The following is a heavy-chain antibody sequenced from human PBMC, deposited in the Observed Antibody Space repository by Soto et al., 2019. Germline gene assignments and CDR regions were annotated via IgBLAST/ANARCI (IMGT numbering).Heavy chain of an antibody. CDR1: GGTISGYY. J-gene: IGHJ5*02. D-gene: IGHD3-3*01. CDR3: ARGKRFSDWFDP. Sequence: SETLSLTCSVSGGTISGYYWTWIRQPAGKGLEWIGRIYSSVNTKYNPSLQSRVTMSLDTSNNQFSLRLTSVTAADTAVYYCARGKRFSDWFDPWGQGTLVTVSS. V-gene: IGHV4-4*07. CDR2: IYSSVNT.